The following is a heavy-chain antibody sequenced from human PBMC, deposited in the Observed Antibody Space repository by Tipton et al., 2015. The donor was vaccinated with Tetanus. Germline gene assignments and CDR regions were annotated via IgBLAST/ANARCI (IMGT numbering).Heavy chain of an antibody. CDR1: GFTFSSYW. Sequence: SLRLSCAASGFTFSSYWMHWVRQAPGKGLVWVARISNDGSATNYADSVKGRFTISRGNAKDTLYLQMNGLRAEDTAVYYCAKESPYGSGTYSHPFYFDYWGQGTLVTVSS. D-gene: IGHD3-10*01. CDR3: AKESPYGSGTYSHPFYFDY. V-gene: IGHV3-74*01. J-gene: IGHJ4*02. CDR2: ISNDGSAT.